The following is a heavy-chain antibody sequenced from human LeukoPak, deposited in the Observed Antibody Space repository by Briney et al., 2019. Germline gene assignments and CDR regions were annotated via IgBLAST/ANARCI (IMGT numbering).Heavy chain of an antibody. V-gene: IGHV4-30-4*02. CDR1: AVSMSSGAFY. Sequence: PSDSLSLTCTLSAVSMSSGAFYWSWIRQHPGKGLEIIGKMYYSGTTYYNPSLKSRSTISVERTTNQFSLKFTSVTAAYTAVDYCARAFPFDDYGDLDACDIWGQGTMVSVPS. D-gene: IGHD4-17*01. CDR2: MYYSGTT. CDR3: ARAFPFDDYGDLDACDI. J-gene: IGHJ3*02.